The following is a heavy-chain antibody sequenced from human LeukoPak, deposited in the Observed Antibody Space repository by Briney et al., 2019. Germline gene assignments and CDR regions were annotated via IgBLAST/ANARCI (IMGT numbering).Heavy chain of an antibody. CDR1: GGSISSSSYY. D-gene: IGHD6-19*01. CDR3: AREYIPYRSGWFLDY. V-gene: IGHV4-39*07. CDR2: IDYSGST. Sequence: PSETLSLTCTVSGGSISSSSYYWGWIRQPPGKGLEWIGSIDYSGSTHYNPSLESRATISIDTSKKQFSLKLSSVTAADTAVFYCAREYIPYRSGWFLDYWGQGTVVTVSS. J-gene: IGHJ4*02.